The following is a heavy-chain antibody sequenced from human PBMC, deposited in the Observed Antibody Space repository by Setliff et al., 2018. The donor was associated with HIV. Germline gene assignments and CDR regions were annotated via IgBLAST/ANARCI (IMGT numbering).Heavy chain of an antibody. CDR3: ARDRGAARPVYMDV. CDR2: ISAYNGNT. Sequence: ASVKVSCKASGYTFNSYGISWVRQAPGQGLEWMGWISAYNGNTNYAQKLEGRVTMTIDTSTSTAYMELRSLRSDDTAVYYCARDRGAARPVYMDVWGKGTTVTVSS. V-gene: IGHV1-18*01. CDR1: GYTFNSYG. D-gene: IGHD6-6*01. J-gene: IGHJ6*03.